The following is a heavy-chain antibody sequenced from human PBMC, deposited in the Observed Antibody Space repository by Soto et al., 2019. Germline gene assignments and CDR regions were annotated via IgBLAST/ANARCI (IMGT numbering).Heavy chain of an antibody. CDR2: ITYSGNT. CDR3: VRGGSCTNGVCSVFDY. Sequence: TLSLTCTVSGGSVSSVGYYWSWIRQHPGKGLEWIGYITYSGNTYYSPSLESRVTMSADTSKNQFSLKLSSVTAADTAVYFCVRGGSCTNGVCSVFDYWGQGTLVTVSS. V-gene: IGHV4-31*03. CDR1: GGSVSSVGYY. J-gene: IGHJ4*02. D-gene: IGHD2-8*01.